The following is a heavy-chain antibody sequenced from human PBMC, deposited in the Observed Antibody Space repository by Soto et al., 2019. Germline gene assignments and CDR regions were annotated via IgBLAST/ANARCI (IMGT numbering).Heavy chain of an antibody. J-gene: IGHJ6*02. D-gene: IGHD2-2*01. CDR1: GFTFSSYT. V-gene: IGHV3-23*01. CDR3: ARDPPNDKTQLDYGMDV. Sequence: EVQLLESGGGLGQGGGSLRLSCAASGFTFSSYTMNWVRQAPGKGLEWVSLISARGGSTYYADSVKGRFTIFRDNSKNTLYLQMNSLRAEDTGVYYCARDPPNDKTQLDYGMDVWGQGTAVTVSS. CDR2: ISARGGST.